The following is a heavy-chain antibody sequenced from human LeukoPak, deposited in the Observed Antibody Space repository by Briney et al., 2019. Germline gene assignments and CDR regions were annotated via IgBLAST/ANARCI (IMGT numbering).Heavy chain of an antibody. CDR1: GFTFGSYG. J-gene: IGHJ4*02. V-gene: IGHV3-33*01. D-gene: IGHD2-2*01. CDR3: AREAPRPYYCSSTSCPPGY. CDR2: IWYDGSNK. Sequence: GGSLRLSCAASGFTFGSYGMHWVRQAPGKGLEWVAVIWYDGSNKYYADSVKGRFTISRDNSKNTLYLQMNSLRAEDTAVYYCAREAPRPYYCSSTSCPPGYWGQGTLVTVSS.